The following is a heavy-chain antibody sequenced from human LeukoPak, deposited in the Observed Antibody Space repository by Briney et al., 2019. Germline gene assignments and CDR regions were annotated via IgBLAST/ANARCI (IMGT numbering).Heavy chain of an antibody. V-gene: IGHV3-23*01. D-gene: IGHD6-13*01. CDR2: ISGSGGST. J-gene: IGHJ4*02. CDR3: ARRYSSSWFQANYFDY. CDR1: GFTFSSYA. Sequence: GGSLRLSCEASGFTFSSYAMSWVRQAPGKGLEWVSAISGSGGSTYYADSVKGRFTISRDNSKNTLYLQMNSLRAEDTAVYYCARRYSSSWFQANYFDYWGQGTLVTVSS.